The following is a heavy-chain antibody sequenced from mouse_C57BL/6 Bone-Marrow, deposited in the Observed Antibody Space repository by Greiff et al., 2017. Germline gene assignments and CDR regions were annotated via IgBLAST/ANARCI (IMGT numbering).Heavy chain of an antibody. V-gene: IGHV1-61*01. Sequence: VQLQQPGAELVRPGSSVKLSCKASGYTFTSYWMDWVKQTPGQGLEWIGNIYPSDSETHYNQKVKDKDTLTVDKSSSTAYMQLSSLTSEDSAVYCCARRGDYDGFAYWGQGTLVTVSA. CDR2: IYPSDSET. CDR3: ARRGDYDGFAY. CDR1: GYTFTSYW. D-gene: IGHD2-4*01. J-gene: IGHJ3*01.